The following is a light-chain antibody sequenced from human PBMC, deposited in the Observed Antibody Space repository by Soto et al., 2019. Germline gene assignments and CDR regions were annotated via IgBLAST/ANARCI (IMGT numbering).Light chain of an antibody. CDR2: DDT. J-gene: IGLJ1*01. Sequence: SYELTQPPSVSVAPGQTARITCGGNSIGSKSVHWYQQKPGQAPVLVVYDDTDRPSGIPERFSGSNSGNTATLTISRVEGGDEADFYCQVWHTSSDQYVFGTGTKVTVL. CDR1: SIGSKS. CDR3: QVWHTSSDQYV. V-gene: IGLV3-21*02.